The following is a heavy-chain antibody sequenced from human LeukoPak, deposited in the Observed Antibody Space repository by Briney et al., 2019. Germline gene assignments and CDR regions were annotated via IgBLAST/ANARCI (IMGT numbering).Heavy chain of an antibody. V-gene: IGHV5-51*01. J-gene: IGHJ4*02. CDR2: IYPRDSDT. CDR1: GYTFTHQW. Sequence: GESLKISCEASGYTFTHQWIGWVRQMAGRGLEWVGIIYPRDSDTRYSPSFQGHVTISADTSINTAYLEWSSLEASDTAMYYCARHSDVIGAIWGQGTPVTVSS. D-gene: IGHD3-10*01. CDR3: ARHSDVIGAI.